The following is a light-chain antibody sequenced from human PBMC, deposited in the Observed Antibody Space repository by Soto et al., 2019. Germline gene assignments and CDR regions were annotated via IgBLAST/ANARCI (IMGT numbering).Light chain of an antibody. CDR3: QQYNSYTLT. J-gene: IGKJ4*01. CDR2: RAS. Sequence: DIQMTQSPPTLSASVGDRVIITCRASQSISSWLAWYQQKPGKAPKLIIYRASTLESGVPSRFSGSGSGTEFTRTISSLQPDDFATYYCQQYNSYTLTFGGGTKVEIK. V-gene: IGKV1-5*03. CDR1: QSISSW.